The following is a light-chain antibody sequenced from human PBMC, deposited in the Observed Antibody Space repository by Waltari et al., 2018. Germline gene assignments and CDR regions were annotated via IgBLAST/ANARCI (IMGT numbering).Light chain of an antibody. V-gene: IGLV2-23*01. J-gene: IGLJ2*01. Sequence: QSAPTQPASVSGSPGQRITLSCTGTTSAVGNYNLVSWYQQPPGKAPKLLIYEGSRRPSVISNRFSGSTSGNTASLTISGLQAEDEADYCCSSAGRSTLFGGGTKLTLL. CDR3: CSSAGRSTL. CDR2: EGS. CDR1: TSAVGNYNL.